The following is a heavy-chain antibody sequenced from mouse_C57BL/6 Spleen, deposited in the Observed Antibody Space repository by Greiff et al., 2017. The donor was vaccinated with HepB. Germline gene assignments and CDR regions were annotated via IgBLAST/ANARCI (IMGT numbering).Heavy chain of an antibody. CDR1: GFTFSSYA. CDR3: ARGGGYYGGRYFDV. Sequence: EVKLMESGGGLVKPGGSLKLSCAASGFTFSSYAMSWVRQTPEKRLEWVATISDGGSYTYYPDNVKGRFTISRDNAKNNLYLQMSHLKSEDTAMYYCARGGGYYGGRYFDVWGTGTTVTVSS. J-gene: IGHJ1*03. V-gene: IGHV5-4*03. CDR2: ISDGGSYT. D-gene: IGHD1-2*01.